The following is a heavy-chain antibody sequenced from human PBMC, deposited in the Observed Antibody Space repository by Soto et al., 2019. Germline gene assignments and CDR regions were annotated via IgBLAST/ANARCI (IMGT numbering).Heavy chain of an antibody. CDR2: IYYSGT. D-gene: IGHD2-15*01. Sequence: TPSLTCTVSGGSISSDDYFWSWIRQPPGKGLEWVGFIYYSGTYYNPSLKSRAAISADTSKNQFSLRLSSVTAADTAVYYCARDLAYCASGSCYAKWGSWGQGTLVTVSS. V-gene: IGHV4-30-4*01. J-gene: IGHJ5*02. CDR3: ARDLAYCASGSCYAKWGS. CDR1: GGSISSDDYF.